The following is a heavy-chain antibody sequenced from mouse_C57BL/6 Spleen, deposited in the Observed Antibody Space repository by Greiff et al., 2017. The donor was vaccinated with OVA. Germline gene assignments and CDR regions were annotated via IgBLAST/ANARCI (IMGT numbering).Heavy chain of an antibody. D-gene: IGHD2-13*01. J-gene: IGHJ3*01. V-gene: IGHV1-81*01. CDR1: GYTFTSYG. CDR2: IYPRSGNT. CDR3: ANGDGGFAY. Sequence: QVQLQQSGAELARPGASVKLSCKASGYTFTSYGISWVKQRTGQGLEWIGEIYPRSGNTYYNEKFKGKATLTADKSSSTAYMELRSLTSEDSAVYFCANGDGGFAYWGQGTLVTVSA.